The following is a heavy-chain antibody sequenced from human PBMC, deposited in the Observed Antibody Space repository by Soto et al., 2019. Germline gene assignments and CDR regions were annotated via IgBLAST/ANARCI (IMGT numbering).Heavy chain of an antibody. J-gene: IGHJ5*02. D-gene: IGHD4-17*01. CDR2: INHSGST. Sequence: SETLSLTCAVYGGSFSGYYWSWIRQPPGKGLEWIGEINHSGSTNYNPSLKSRVTISVDTSKNQFSLKLSSVTAADTAVYYCARGPGGAVTTRSFNPWGQGTLVTVSS. CDR3: ARGPGGAVTTRSFNP. CDR1: GGSFSGYY. V-gene: IGHV4-34*01.